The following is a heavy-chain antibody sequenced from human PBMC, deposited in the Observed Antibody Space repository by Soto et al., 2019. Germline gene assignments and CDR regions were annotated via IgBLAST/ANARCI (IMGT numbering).Heavy chain of an antibody. V-gene: IGHV1-18*01. CDR1: GYTFTSYG. J-gene: IGHJ5*02. D-gene: IGHD2-21*02. CDR3: ARDKGAYCGGDCYSTWFDP. CDR2: SSGYNGNT. Sequence: QVQLVQSGAEVKKPGASVKVSCKASGYTFTSYGISWVRQAPGQGLEWMGWSSGYNGNTNYAQKLQGRVTMITDTRTNSAYMELRSLRSDDSDVYYCARDKGAYCGGDCYSTWFDPWGQGTLVTVSS.